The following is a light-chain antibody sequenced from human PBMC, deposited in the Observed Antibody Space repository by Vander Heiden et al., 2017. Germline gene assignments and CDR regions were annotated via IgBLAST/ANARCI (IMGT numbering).Light chain of an antibody. CDR3: QQYDNLPLT. J-gene: IGKJ4*01. CDR2: DAS. V-gene: IGKV1-33*01. CDR1: QGISNY. Sequence: DIQRTQSPSSLSASVGDRVTITCQASQGISNYLNWYQQKPGKAPKLLIYDASSLETGVPSRFSGSGSGTDFTFTISSLQPEDIATYYCQQYDNLPLTFGGGTKVEIK.